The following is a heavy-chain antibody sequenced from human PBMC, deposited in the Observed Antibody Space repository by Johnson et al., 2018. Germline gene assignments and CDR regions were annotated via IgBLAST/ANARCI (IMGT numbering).Heavy chain of an antibody. CDR3: ARDGGRWNDAFDI. CDR2: ISYDGNNK. CDR1: GFTFSSHG. J-gene: IGHJ3*02. D-gene: IGHD3-16*01. V-gene: IGHV3-30*03. Sequence: VQLVESGGGVVQPGRSLRLSCAASGFTFSSHGMHWVRQAPGKGLEWVKIISYDGNNKNYADSVKGRFTISRDNSKNTLYLQMNSLRAEETAVYYCARDGGRWNDAFDIWGQGTMVTVS.